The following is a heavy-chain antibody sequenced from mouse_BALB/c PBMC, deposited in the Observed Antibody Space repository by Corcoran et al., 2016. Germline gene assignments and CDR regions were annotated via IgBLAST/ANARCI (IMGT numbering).Heavy chain of an antibody. CDR3: SKWIWYFDV. CDR1: GFNIKDTY. J-gene: IGHJ1*01. Sequence: EVQLQQSGAELVKPGASVKLSCTASGFNIKDTYMHWVKQRPEQGLEWIGRIDPANGNTKYDPKFQGKATITADTSSNTAYLQLSSLTSEDTTVYYCSKWIWYFDVWGAETTVTFSS. CDR2: IDPANGNT. V-gene: IGHV14-3*02.